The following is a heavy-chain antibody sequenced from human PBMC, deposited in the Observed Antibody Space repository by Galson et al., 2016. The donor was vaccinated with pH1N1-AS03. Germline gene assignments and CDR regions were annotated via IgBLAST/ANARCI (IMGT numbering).Heavy chain of an antibody. D-gene: IGHD2-2*01. Sequence: GSLRLSCAASGFTFSTYCMSWVRQAPGKGLEWVANIKQDGSEKFYVDSLKGRFTISRDNAKNSLYLQMSSLRAEDTAIYYCARGAPGDHLLSPLWNWGQGTLVTVSS. CDR2: IKQDGSEK. J-gene: IGHJ4*02. V-gene: IGHV3-7*01. CDR3: ARGAPGDHLLSPLWN. CDR1: GFTFSTYC.